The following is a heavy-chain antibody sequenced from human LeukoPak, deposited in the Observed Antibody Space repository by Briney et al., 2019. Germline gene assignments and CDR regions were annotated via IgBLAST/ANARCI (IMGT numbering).Heavy chain of an antibody. J-gene: IGHJ4*02. V-gene: IGHV1-2*02. CDR2: INPNSGDT. Sequence: ASVKVSCKASGYTFSDYHMHWVRQAPGQGLEWMGWINPNSGDTKYAQKFRGRVTMTRDTSISTAYMDLSRLRSDDTALYYFARARKTRNIYGDYVFLFDYWGQGTLVTVSS. CDR3: ARARKTRNIYGDYVFLFDY. CDR1: GYTFSDYH. D-gene: IGHD4-17*01.